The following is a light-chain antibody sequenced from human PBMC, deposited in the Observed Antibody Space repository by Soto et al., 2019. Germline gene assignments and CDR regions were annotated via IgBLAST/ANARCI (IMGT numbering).Light chain of an antibody. Sequence: EIVLTQSPGTLSLSPGERATLSCRASQSVRSSDLSWYQQQPGQAPRLLIYGASSRATSIPDRFSGSGSGTDFTLTISRLEPEDFAVYYCQQYGSSPKTLGQGTKVEIK. CDR3: QQYGSSPKT. CDR1: QSVRSSD. CDR2: GAS. J-gene: IGKJ1*01. V-gene: IGKV3-20*01.